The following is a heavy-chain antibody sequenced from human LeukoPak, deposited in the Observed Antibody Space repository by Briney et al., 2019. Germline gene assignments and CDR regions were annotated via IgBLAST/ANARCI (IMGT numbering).Heavy chain of an antibody. D-gene: IGHD7-27*01. CDR1: GDSINRNTLY. CDR2: FFFGGAT. CDR3: VKGNWGSDFDH. J-gene: IGHJ4*02. V-gene: IGHV4-61*02. Sequence: SETLSLTCTISGDSINRNTLYWGWIRQPAGKGLEWIGRFFFGGATEYSPSFKSRVVISPDTSSNRFSLKLSSVTAADTAVYYCVKGNWGSDFDHWGQGTLVTVSS.